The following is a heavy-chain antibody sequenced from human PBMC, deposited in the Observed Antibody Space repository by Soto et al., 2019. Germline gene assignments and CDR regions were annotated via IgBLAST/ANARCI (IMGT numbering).Heavy chain of an antibody. CDR1: GYTFTSYD. CDR2: MNPNSGNT. J-gene: IGHJ4*02. CDR3: AREHSSSWRFDY. Sequence: SVKVSCKASGYTFTSYDINWVRQATGQGLEWMGWMNPNSGNTGYAQKFQGRVTMTRNTSISTAYMELSSLRSEDTAVYYCAREHSSSWRFDYWGQGTLVTVSS. V-gene: IGHV1-8*01. D-gene: IGHD6-13*01.